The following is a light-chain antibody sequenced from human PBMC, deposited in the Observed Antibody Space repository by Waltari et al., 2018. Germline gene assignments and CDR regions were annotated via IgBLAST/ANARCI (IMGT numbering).Light chain of an antibody. J-gene: IGLJ2*01. CDR1: SSDFCCYNY. CDR3: CSYAGSYTHVV. V-gene: IGLV2-11*01. Sequence: QSALTQPRPLSGSPGQSVTIPRTGTSSDFCCYNYVLWYQQHPGKAPKLMIYDVSKRPSGVPDRFSGSKSGNTASLTISGLQAEDEADYYCCSYAGSYTHVVFGGGTKLTVL. CDR2: DVS.